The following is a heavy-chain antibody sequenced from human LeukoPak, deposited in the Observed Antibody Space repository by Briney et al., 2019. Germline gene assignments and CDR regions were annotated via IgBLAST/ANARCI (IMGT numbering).Heavy chain of an antibody. CDR3: TKASGTLDY. J-gene: IGHJ4*02. D-gene: IGHD3-10*01. CDR1: GFTFSSYA. V-gene: IGHV3-23*01. Sequence: PGGSLRLSCAASGFTFSSYAMSWDRQAPGKGLEWVSGISGSGDSTYFADSVKGRFTISRDNSKNTLYLQMNSLRAEDTALYYCTKASGTLDYWGQGTLVTVSS. CDR2: ISGSGDST.